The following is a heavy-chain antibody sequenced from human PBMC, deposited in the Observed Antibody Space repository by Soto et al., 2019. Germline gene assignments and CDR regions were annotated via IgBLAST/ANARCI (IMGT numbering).Heavy chain of an antibody. Sequence: EVQLVESGGGLVKPGGSLRLSCAASGFTFSSYSMNWVRQAPGKGLEWVSSISSSSSYIYYADSVKGRFTISRDNAKLSRYLQMNSLRAEETDVYYCARDSVVVTAPDWFDPWGQGTLVTGTS. J-gene: IGHJ5*02. CDR3: ARDSVVVTAPDWFDP. CDR1: GFTFSSYS. D-gene: IGHD2-21*02. V-gene: IGHV3-21*03. CDR2: ISSSSSYI.